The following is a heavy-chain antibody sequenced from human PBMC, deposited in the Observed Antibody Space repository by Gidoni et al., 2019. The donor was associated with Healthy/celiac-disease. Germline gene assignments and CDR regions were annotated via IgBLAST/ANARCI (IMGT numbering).Heavy chain of an antibody. D-gene: IGHD4-17*01. CDR2: ISYDGSNK. Sequence: QVQLVESGGGVVQPGRSLRLSCAASGFTFSSYAMPWVRQAPGKGLEWVAVISYDGSNKYYADSVKGRFTISRDNSKNTLYLQMNSLRAEDTAVYYCARVRNDYGDFYFDYWGQGTLVTVSS. J-gene: IGHJ4*02. CDR3: ARVRNDYGDFYFDY. V-gene: IGHV3-30-3*01. CDR1: GFTFSSYA.